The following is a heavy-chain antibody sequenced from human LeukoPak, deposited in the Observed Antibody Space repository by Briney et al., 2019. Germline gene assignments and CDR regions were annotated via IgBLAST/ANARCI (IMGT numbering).Heavy chain of an antibody. V-gene: IGHV3-23*01. Sequence: PGGSLRLSCAASGFTFSSYAMSWVRQAPGKGLEWVSAISGSGGSTYYADSVKGRFTISRDNSKNTLYLQMNSLRAEDTAVYYCARWDLWFGGMPGGYWGQGTLVTVSS. CDR3: ARWDLWFGGMPGGY. D-gene: IGHD3-10*01. CDR1: GFTFSSYA. J-gene: IGHJ4*02. CDR2: ISGSGGST.